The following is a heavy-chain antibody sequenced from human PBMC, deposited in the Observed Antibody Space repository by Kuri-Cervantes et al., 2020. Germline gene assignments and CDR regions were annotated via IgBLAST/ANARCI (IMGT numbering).Heavy chain of an antibody. CDR1: GGSISSYY. CDR2: INHSGST. V-gene: IGHV4-34*01. Sequence: SETLSLTCTVSGGSISSYYWSWIRQSPGKGLEWIGEINHSGSTNYNPSLKSRVTISVDTSKNQFSLKLSSVTAADTAVYYCATRPRYYGEGNWFDPWGQGTLVTVSS. D-gene: IGHD3-10*01. CDR3: ATRPRYYGEGNWFDP. J-gene: IGHJ5*02.